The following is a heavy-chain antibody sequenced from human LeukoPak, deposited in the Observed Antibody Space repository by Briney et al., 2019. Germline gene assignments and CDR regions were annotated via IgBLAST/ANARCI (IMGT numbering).Heavy chain of an antibody. CDR3: ARVGRGGYSYGVLNWFDP. D-gene: IGHD5-18*01. CDR1: GYTFSNYD. Sequence: SVKVSCKASGYTFSNYDINWVRQAPGQGLEWMGRIIPIFGTANYAQKFQGRVTITADESTSTAYMELSSLRSEDTAVYYCARVGRGGYSYGVLNWFDPWGQGTLVTVSS. V-gene: IGHV1-69*13. CDR2: IIPIFGTA. J-gene: IGHJ5*02.